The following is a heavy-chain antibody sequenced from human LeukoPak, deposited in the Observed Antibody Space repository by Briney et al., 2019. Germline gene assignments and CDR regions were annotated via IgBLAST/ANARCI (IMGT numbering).Heavy chain of an antibody. V-gene: IGHV3-21*01. CDR3: ARNTPDIFLEG. J-gene: IGHJ4*02. D-gene: IGHD3-9*01. CDR2: ISSSSSYI. CDR1: GFTFSTCT. Sequence: GESLKISCKGSGFTFSTCTMNWVRQAPGKGLEWVSSISSSSSYIYYADSVKGRFTISRDNAKNSLYLQMNSLRAEDTAVYYCARNTPDIFLEGWGRGTLVTVSS.